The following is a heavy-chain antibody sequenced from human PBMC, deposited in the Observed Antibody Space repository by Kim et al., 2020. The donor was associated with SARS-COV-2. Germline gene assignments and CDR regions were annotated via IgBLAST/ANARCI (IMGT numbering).Heavy chain of an antibody. CDR3: ARGMSWSTY. Sequence: SEKYWVDSVKGRFTIPRDNATNTLYLQMNTLRAEVTAVYYCARGMSWSTYWGQGTLVTVSS. J-gene: IGHJ4*02. D-gene: IGHD6-13*01. V-gene: IGHV3-7*03. CDR2: SEK.